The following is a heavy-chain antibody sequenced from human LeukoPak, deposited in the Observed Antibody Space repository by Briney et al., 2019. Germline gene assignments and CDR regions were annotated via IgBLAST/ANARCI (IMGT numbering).Heavy chain of an antibody. CDR2: IDQDGSTE. Sequence: GGSLRLSCAASGFTFSNYCMSWVRQSPGRGLEWVANIDQDGSTEYYVDSVGVRFTFSGDNAKNSVYLQIDSLRAEDTAVYYCARADNYGSILDYWGRGTLVTVSS. CDR1: GFTFSNYC. J-gene: IGHJ4*02. CDR3: ARADNYGSILDY. V-gene: IGHV3-7*04. D-gene: IGHD3-10*01.